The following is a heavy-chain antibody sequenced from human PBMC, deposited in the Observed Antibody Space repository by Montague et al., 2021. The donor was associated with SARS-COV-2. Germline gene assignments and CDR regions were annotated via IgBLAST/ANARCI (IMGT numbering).Heavy chain of an antibody. J-gene: IGHJ6*02. CDR2: INHSGST. Sequence: SETLSLTCAVYGGSFSGYYWSWIRQPPGKGLEWIGEINHSGSTNYNPSLKSRVTISVDTSKNQFSLNLSSVTAAATAVYYCARAYGDYILLFDYYYGIDVWGQGTTVTVSS. CDR3: ARAYGDYILLFDYYYGIDV. D-gene: IGHD4-17*01. V-gene: IGHV4-34*01. CDR1: GGSFSGYY.